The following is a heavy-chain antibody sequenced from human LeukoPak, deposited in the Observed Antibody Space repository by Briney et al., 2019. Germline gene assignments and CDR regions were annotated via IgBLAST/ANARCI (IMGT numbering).Heavy chain of an antibody. Sequence: PGGSLRLSCAGSGFTFSRYNLNWFRQAPEKGLERVSSISSSSSYIFYADSVKGRFTVSRDNAKNSLYLQMNSLRAEDTAVYYCARGSGDVWGKGTTVTVSS. J-gene: IGHJ6*04. V-gene: IGHV3-21*04. CDR1: GFTFSRYN. CDR2: ISSSSSYI. CDR3: ARGSGDV.